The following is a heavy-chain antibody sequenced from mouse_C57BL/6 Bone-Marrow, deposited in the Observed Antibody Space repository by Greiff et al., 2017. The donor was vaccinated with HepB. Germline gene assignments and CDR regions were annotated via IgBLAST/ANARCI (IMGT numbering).Heavy chain of an antibody. V-gene: IGHV5-17*01. Sequence: DVHLVESGGGLVKPGGSLKLSCAASGFTFSDYGMHWVRQAPEKGLEWVAYISSGSSTIYYADTVKGRFTISRDNAKNTLFLQMTSLRSEDTAMYYCASPIYYDYDGAWFAYWGQGTLVTVSA. CDR3: ASPIYYDYDGAWFAY. CDR1: GFTFSDYG. D-gene: IGHD2-4*01. CDR2: ISSGSSTI. J-gene: IGHJ3*01.